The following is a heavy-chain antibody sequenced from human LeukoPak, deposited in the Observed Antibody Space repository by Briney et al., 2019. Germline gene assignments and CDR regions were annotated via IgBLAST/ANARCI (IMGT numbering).Heavy chain of an antibody. CDR2: ISAYNGNT. D-gene: IGHD5-24*01. CDR3: ARDLRRDGYNPWYYYYMDV. Sequence: ASVKVSCKASGYTFTSYGISWVRQAPGQGLEWMGWISAYNGNTNYAQKLQGRVTMTTDTSTSTAYMELRSLRSDDTAVYYCARDLRRDGYNPWYYYYMDVWGKGTTVTVSS. CDR1: GYTFTSYG. J-gene: IGHJ6*03. V-gene: IGHV1-18*01.